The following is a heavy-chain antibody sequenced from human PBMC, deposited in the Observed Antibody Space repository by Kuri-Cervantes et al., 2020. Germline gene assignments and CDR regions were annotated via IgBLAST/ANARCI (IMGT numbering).Heavy chain of an antibody. V-gene: IGHV4-30-4*08. CDR2: IYSSGST. J-gene: IGHJ5*02. Sequence: SETLSLTCTVSGDSISSGDHYWSWIRQPPGKGLEWMGYIYSSGSTYYKPSLKSRLTISRDTSKEQFSLNLSSVTAADTAVYYCARGNYYGSGSSYNWFDPWGQGTLVTVSS. D-gene: IGHD3-10*01. CDR3: ARGNYYGSGSSYNWFDP. CDR1: GDSISSGDHY.